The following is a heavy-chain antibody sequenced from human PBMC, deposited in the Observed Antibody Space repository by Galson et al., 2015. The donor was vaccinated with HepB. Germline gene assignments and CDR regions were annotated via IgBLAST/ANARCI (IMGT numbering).Heavy chain of an antibody. D-gene: IGHD2-8*02. V-gene: IGHV3-15*01. Sequence: SLRLSCAASGFIFSSYWMTWVRQAPGMGLEWVGRIKSKTDGETTDYAAPVKGRFTISRDDSKNRLYLQMNSLKTEDTAVYYCTTDVYYSTYWSWLDPWGQGTLVTVSS. CDR2: IKSKTDGETT. CDR3: TTDVYYSTYWSWLDP. J-gene: IGHJ5*02. CDR1: GFIFSSYW.